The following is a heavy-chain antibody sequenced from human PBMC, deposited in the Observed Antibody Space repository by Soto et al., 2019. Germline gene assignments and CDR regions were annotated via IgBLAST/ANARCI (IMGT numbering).Heavy chain of an antibody. J-gene: IGHJ3*02. D-gene: IGHD6-19*01. CDR3: AKKGSDSSGWYGAFDI. CDR1: GGSISSGGYS. Sequence: SETLSLTCAVSGGSISSGGYSWSWIRQPPGKGLEWIGYIYHSGSTYYNPSLKSRVTISVDRSKNQFSLKLSSVTAADTAVYYCAKKGSDSSGWYGAFDIWGQGTMVTVSS. CDR2: IYHSGST. V-gene: IGHV4-30-2*01.